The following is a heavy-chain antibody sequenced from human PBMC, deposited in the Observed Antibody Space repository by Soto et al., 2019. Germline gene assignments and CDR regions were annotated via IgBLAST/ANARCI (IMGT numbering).Heavy chain of an antibody. V-gene: IGHV1-18*01. J-gene: IGHJ4*02. CDR1: GYTFTSYG. CDR3: ARGRYGDY. Sequence: ASVKGSCKGSGYTFTSYGIAWVRQAPGQGLEWMGWISAHNDNTNYAQKVQGRVTVTRDTSTSTAYMELRNLRSDDTAVYYCARGRYGDYWGQGALVTVSS. D-gene: IGHD1-1*01. CDR2: ISAHNDNT.